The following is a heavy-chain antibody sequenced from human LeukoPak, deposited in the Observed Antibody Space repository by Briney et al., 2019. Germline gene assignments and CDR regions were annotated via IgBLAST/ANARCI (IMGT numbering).Heavy chain of an antibody. D-gene: IGHD6-13*01. Sequence: GASLRLSCAASGFTFNSYAMSWVRQAPGKGLEWVSAISGSGGSTYYADSVKGRFTISRDNSKNTLYLQMNSLRAEDTAVYYCAKTPYIAAAGRVDYWGHGTLVTVSS. J-gene: IGHJ4*01. V-gene: IGHV3-23*01. CDR1: GFTFNSYA. CDR3: AKTPYIAAAGRVDY. CDR2: ISGSGGST.